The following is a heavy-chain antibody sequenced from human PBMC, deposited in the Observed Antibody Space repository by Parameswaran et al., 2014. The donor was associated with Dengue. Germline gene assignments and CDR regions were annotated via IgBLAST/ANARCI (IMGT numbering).Heavy chain of an antibody. J-gene: IGHJ3*02. CDR3: ARDGPSDGFDI. CDR2: ISDSGGSI. V-gene: IGHV3-48*03. Sequence: WIRQPPGKGLEWLSYISDSGGSIRYAESVKGRFTISRDNADNSLFLQMSRLRAEDTAVYYCARDGPSDGFDIWGQGTMVTVSS.